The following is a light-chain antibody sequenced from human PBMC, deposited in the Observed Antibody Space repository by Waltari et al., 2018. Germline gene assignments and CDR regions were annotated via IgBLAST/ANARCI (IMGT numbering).Light chain of an antibody. CDR2: RND. CDR3: AAWDDSLRGV. CDR1: SSNLGSNH. J-gene: IGLJ3*02. V-gene: IGLV1-47*01. Sequence: QPVLTQPPSASGTPGQRVTIYCSGSSSNLGSNHVHWYTQVPGTAPKLIIYRNDQRPSGVPDRFSGSKSGTSASRAISGLRSEDEGHYYCAAWDDSLRGVFGGGTKLTVL.